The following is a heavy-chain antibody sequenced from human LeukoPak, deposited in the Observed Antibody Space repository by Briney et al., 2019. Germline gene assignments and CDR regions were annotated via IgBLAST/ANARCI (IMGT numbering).Heavy chain of an antibody. D-gene: IGHD3-10*01. J-gene: IGHJ6*04. CDR3: ARLPRYGSGSWDV. CDR2: IYYSGST. Sequence: SETLSLTCTVSGGSISSYYWSWIRQPPGKGLEWIGYIYYSGSTNYNPSLKSRVTISVDTSKNQFSLKLSSVTAADTAVYYCARLPRYGSGSWDVWGKGTTVTISS. CDR1: GGSISSYY. V-gene: IGHV4-59*08.